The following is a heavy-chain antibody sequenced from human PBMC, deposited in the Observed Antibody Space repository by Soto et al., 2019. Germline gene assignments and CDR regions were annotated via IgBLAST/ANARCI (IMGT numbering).Heavy chain of an antibody. CDR1: GFTFSSYA. Sequence: PGGSLRLSCAASGFTFSSYAMSWVRQAPGKGLEWVSAISGSGGSTYYADSVKGRFTISRDNSKNTLYLQMNSLRAEDTAVYYCAKRPAAIRGSYYYGMDVWGQGTTVTVSS. D-gene: IGHD2-2*02. CDR2: ISGSGGST. J-gene: IGHJ6*02. CDR3: AKRPAAIRGSYYYGMDV. V-gene: IGHV3-23*01.